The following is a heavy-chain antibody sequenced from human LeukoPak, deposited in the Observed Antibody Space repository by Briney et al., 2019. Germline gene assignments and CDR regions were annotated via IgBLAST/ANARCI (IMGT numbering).Heavy chain of an antibody. D-gene: IGHD4-17*01. CDR1: GFIIGRDS. V-gene: IGHV3-48*04. CDR2: ISHDSGVI. CDR3: ARDGYGDYFHYYYGMDV. Sequence: GGSLRLPCAASGFIIGRDSMNWVRQAPGKGLEWISYISHDSGVIYYADSVKGRFTISRDNAKNSLYLQMNSLRAEDTAVYYCARDGYGDYFHYYYGMDVWGQGTTVTVSS. J-gene: IGHJ6*02.